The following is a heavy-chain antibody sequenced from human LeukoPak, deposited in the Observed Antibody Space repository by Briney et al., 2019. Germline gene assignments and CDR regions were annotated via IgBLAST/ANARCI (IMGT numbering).Heavy chain of an antibody. Sequence: SQTLSLNCTVSGGSISSGSYYWSWIRQPAGKGLEWVGRVHTSGSTNYNSSLKSRVTISLDTSKNQFSLELRSVTAADTAVYYCASSAYTGSNYFDPWGQGTLVTVSS. J-gene: IGHJ5*02. CDR3: ASSAYTGSNYFDP. D-gene: IGHD6-25*01. CDR2: VHTSGST. V-gene: IGHV4-61*02. CDR1: GGSISSGSYY.